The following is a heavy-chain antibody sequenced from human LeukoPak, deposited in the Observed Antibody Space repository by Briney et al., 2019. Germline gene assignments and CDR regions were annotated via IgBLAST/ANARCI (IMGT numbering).Heavy chain of an antibody. CDR1: GFTFSSYG. J-gene: IGHJ4*02. CDR3: AREHLVSVFWQQRPGGYFDY. D-gene: IGHD6-13*01. V-gene: IGHV3-30*02. CDR2: IRYDGSNK. Sequence: GGSLRLSCAASGFTFSSYGMHWVRQAPGKGLEWVAFIRYDGSNKYYADSVKGRFTISRDNSKNTLYLQTNSLRAEDTAVYYCAREHLVSVFWQQRPGGYFDYWGQGTLVTVSS.